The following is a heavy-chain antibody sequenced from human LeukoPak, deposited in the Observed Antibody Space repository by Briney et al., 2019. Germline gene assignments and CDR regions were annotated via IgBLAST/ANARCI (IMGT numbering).Heavy chain of an antibody. CDR1: GFTFSDYY. J-gene: IGHJ1*01. CDR3: ATSSGWYEYFQH. CDR2: ISSSGSTI. V-gene: IGHV3-11*01. Sequence: GGSLRLSCAASGFTFSDYYMSWIRQAPGKGLEWVSYISSSGSTIYYADSVKGRFTISRDNAKNSLYLQMNSLRAEDTALYYCATSSGWYEYFQHWGQGTLVTVSS. D-gene: IGHD6-19*01.